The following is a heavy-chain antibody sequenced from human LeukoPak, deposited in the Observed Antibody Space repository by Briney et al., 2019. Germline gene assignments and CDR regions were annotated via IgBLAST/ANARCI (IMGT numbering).Heavy chain of an antibody. CDR2: IYYSGST. D-gene: IGHD3-10*01. J-gene: IGHJ4*02. Sequence: SETLSLTCTVSGGSISSSSYYWSWIRQPPGKGLEWIGYIYYSGSTNYNPSLKSRVTISVDTSKNQFSLKLSSVTAADTAVYYCARSLYGSGSYPIRNWGQGTLVTVSS. CDR3: ARSLYGSGSYPIRN. CDR1: GGSISSSSYY. V-gene: IGHV4-61*05.